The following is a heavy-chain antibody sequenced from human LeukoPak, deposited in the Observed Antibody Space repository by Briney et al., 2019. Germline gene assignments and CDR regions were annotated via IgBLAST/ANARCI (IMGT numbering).Heavy chain of an antibody. Sequence: GGSLSLSCAASGFTINTNYMSWVRQAPGKGLEWVSGIYTGKSTIYADSVRGRFTISRDNSKNTFYLQMNSLSAEDTAVYYCVGYHSESPAPWRQGTLVPVSS. CDR1: GFTINTNY. CDR3: VGYHSESPAP. CDR2: IYTGKST. J-gene: IGHJ5*02. D-gene: IGHD3-10*01. V-gene: IGHV3-53*01.